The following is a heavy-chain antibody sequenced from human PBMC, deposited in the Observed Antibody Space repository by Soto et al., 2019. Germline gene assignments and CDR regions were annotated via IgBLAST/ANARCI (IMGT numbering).Heavy chain of an antibody. CDR1: EGTFIGYC. V-gene: IGHV4-59*01. CDR3: AKNYGNAFDI. J-gene: IGHJ3*02. CDR2: IYYSGST. Sequence: TVEEGTFIGYCWRWIRQPPGKGLEWIGYIYYSGSTNYNPSLKSRVTISVDTSKNQFSLKLSSVTAADTAVYYGAKNYGNAFDIWGQGTMVTVSS. D-gene: IGHD3-10*01.